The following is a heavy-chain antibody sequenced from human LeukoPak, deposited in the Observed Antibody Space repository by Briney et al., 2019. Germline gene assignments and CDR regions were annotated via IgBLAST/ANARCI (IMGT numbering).Heavy chain of an antibody. CDR1: GYTFTSYD. CDR2: MNPNSGNT. D-gene: IGHD3-10*01. J-gene: IGHJ5*02. CDR3: ARGRGITMVRLFDP. Sequence: ASVKVSCKASGYTFTSYDINWVRQATGQGLEWMGWMNPNSGNTGYAQKFQGRVTMTRNTSISTAYMELSSLRSEDTAVYYCARGRGITMVRLFDPWGQGTLVTVSS. V-gene: IGHV1-8*01.